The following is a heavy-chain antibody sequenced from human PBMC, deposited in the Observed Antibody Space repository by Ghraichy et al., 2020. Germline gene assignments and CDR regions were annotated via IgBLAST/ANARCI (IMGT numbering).Heavy chain of an antibody. CDR2: IYYSGST. Sequence: SETLSLTCTVSGGSISSSSYYWGWIRQPPGKGLEWIGSIYYSGSTYYNPSLKSRVTISVDTSKNQFSLKLSSVTAADTAVYYCARDGDGYNSPLGYWGQGTLVTVSS. V-gene: IGHV4-39*02. CDR1: GGSISSSSYY. D-gene: IGHD5-24*01. J-gene: IGHJ4*02. CDR3: ARDGDGYNSPLGY.